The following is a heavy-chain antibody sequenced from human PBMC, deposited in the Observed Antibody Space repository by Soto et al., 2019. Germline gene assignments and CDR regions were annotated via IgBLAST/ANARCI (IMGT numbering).Heavy chain of an antibody. V-gene: IGHV4-30-4*01. Sequence: QVQLQESGPGLVKPSETLSLTCTVSGGSISGGVHSWSWIRQPPGKGLEWIGHIFDSGSTYYNPSLKSRLTIAVDTSKNQFSLRLSSVTAADTAGYYCAREIMPLTNDWYFDLWCRGTLVTVSS. CDR3: AREIMPLTNDWYFDL. CDR2: IFDSGST. D-gene: IGHD2-8*01. J-gene: IGHJ2*01. CDR1: GGSISGGVHS.